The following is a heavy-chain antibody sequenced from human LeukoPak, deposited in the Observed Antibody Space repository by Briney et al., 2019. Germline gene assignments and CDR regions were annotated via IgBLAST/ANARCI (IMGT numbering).Heavy chain of an antibody. CDR3: ARFSGSYYSLFDY. D-gene: IGHD1-26*01. CDR2: IYYSGST. V-gene: IGHV4-59*01. CDR1: GGSISSYY. Sequence: SETLSLTCTVSGGSISSYYWSWIRQPPGKGLEWIGYIYYSGSTNYNPSLKSRVTISVDTSKNQFSLKLSPVTAADTAVYYCARFSGSYYSLFDYWGQGTLVTVSS. J-gene: IGHJ4*02.